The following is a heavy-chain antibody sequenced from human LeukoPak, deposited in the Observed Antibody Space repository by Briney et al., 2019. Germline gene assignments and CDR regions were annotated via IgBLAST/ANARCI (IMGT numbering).Heavy chain of an antibody. J-gene: IGHJ5*02. Sequence: GGSLRLSCAASGFIFSDYGMHWVRQAPGKGLEWVAVIWYDGNNRYYADSVKGRFTISRDSSRNTLYLQMNSLRAEDTAIYYCARAVTGYPNWFDPWGQGTLVTVSS. V-gene: IGHV3-33*01. D-gene: IGHD3-9*01. CDR1: GFIFSDYG. CDR2: IWYDGNNR. CDR3: ARAVTGYPNWFDP.